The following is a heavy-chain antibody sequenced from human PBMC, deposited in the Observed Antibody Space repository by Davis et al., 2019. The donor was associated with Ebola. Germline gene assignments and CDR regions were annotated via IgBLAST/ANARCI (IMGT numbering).Heavy chain of an antibody. CDR3: ARVFLTRSGQVVDS. Sequence: MPGGSLRLSCAVYGGSFSDYSWTWIRQPPGKGLQWIGEINPRGNTTYDASLRSRVTISLDTSQNQFSLNLSSVTAADTALYYCARVFLTRSGQVVDSWGQGSLVTVSS. J-gene: IGHJ4*02. D-gene: IGHD6-25*01. V-gene: IGHV4-34*01. CDR2: INPRGNT. CDR1: GGSFSDYS.